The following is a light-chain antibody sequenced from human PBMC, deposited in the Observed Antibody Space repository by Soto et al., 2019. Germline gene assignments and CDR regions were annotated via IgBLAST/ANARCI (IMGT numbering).Light chain of an antibody. CDR1: SNDVGGYNY. V-gene: IGLV2-8*01. CDR3: SSYAGSNILV. J-gene: IGLJ3*02. Sequence: QSVLTQPPSASGSPGQSVTISCTGTSNDVGGYNYVSWYQQHPGKVPKLMIYEVTKRPSGVPDRFSGSKSGNTASLTVSGLQAEDEADYYCSSYAGSNILVFGGGTQLTVL. CDR2: EVT.